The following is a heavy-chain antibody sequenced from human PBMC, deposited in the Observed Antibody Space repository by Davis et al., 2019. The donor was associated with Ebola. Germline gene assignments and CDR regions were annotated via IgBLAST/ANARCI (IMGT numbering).Heavy chain of an antibody. D-gene: IGHD2-15*01. J-gene: IGHJ6*02. CDR3: ARFPVVYYYYYGMDV. V-gene: IGHV4-34*01. CDR1: GGSFSGYY. Sequence: SETLSLTCAVYGGSFSGYYWSWIRQPPGKGLEWIGEINHIGRTNYNPSLKSRVTISVDTSKNQFSLKLSSVTAADTAVYYCARFPVVYYYYYGMDVWGQGTTVTVSS. CDR2: INHIGRT.